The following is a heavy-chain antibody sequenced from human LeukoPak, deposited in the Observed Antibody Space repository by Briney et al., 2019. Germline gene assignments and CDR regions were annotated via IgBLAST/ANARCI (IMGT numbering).Heavy chain of an antibody. J-gene: IGHJ5*02. Sequence: ASVKVSCKASGYTFTSYYMHWVRQAPGQGLEWMGIINPSGGSTSYAQKFQGRVTMTRDMSTSTDYMELSSLRSEDTAVYYCARDNSVEDTAWWFDPWGQGTLVTVSP. CDR3: ARDNSVEDTAWWFDP. CDR2: INPSGGST. CDR1: GYTFTSYY. V-gene: IGHV1-46*01. D-gene: IGHD4-23*01.